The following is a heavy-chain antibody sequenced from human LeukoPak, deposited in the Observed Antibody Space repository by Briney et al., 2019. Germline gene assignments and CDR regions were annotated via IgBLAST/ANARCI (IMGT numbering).Heavy chain of an antibody. D-gene: IGHD2-2*01. CDR3: TRSLGYCSSTSCYYYYYMDV. Sequence: GGSLRLSCAASGSTFSGSAMHWVRQASGKGLEWVGRIRSKANSYATAYAASVKGRFTISRDDSKNTAYLQMNSLKTEDTAVYYCTRSLGYCSSTSCYYYYYMDVWGKGTTVTVSS. V-gene: IGHV3-73*01. CDR1: GSTFSGSA. CDR2: IRSKANSYAT. J-gene: IGHJ6*03.